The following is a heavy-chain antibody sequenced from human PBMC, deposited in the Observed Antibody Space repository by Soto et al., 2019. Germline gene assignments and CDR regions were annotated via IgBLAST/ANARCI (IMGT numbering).Heavy chain of an antibody. CDR3: ARDACEWGIETYDYYGMDV. CDR1: GGSISTYY. Sequence: SETLSLTCTLSGGSISTYYWSWIRQPPGKGLEWIGYIYYSGSTNYKPSLKSRVTISVDTSKNQFSLKLSSVTAADTAVYYCARDACEWGIETYDYYGMDVWGQGTTLTVSS. V-gene: IGHV4-59*01. D-gene: IGHD1-26*01. CDR2: IYYSGST. J-gene: IGHJ6*02.